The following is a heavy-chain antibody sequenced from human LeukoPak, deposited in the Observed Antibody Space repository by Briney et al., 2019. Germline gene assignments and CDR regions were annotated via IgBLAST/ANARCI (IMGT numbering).Heavy chain of an antibody. V-gene: IGHV4-34*01. D-gene: IGHD3-10*01. J-gene: IGHJ4*02. CDR3: ARARTVYGEYYFDY. Sequence: SETLSLTCAVYGGSFSGYYWSWIRQPPGKGLEWIGEIDHSGSTNYNPSLKSRVTISVDTSKNQFSLKLSSVTAADTAVYYCARARTVYGEYYFDYWGQGTLVTVSS. CDR1: GGSFSGYY. CDR2: IDHSGST.